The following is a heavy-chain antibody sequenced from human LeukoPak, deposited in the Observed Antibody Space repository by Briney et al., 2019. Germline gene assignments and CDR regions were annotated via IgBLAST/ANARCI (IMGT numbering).Heavy chain of an antibody. CDR2: IYYSGST. CDR1: GGSISSYY. V-gene: IGHV4-59*01. Sequence: SETLSLTRTVSGGSISSYYWSWIRQPPGKGLEWIGYIYYSGSTNYNPSLKSRVTISVDTSKNQFSLKLSSVTAADTAVYYCARTRIDYYDSSGSDAFDIWGQGTMVTVSS. CDR3: ARTRIDYYDSSGSDAFDI. J-gene: IGHJ3*02. D-gene: IGHD3-22*01.